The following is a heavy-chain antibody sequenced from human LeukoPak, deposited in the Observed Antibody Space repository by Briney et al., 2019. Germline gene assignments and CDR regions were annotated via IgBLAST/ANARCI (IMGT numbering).Heavy chain of an antibody. D-gene: IGHD2-2*01. V-gene: IGHV4-34*01. CDR2: INHSGST. J-gene: IGHJ6*02. CDR1: GGSFSVYY. CDR3: ARGGIVVVPAANYYYYGMDV. Sequence: SETLSLTCAVYGGSFSVYYWSWIRQPPGKGLEWIGEINHSGSTNYNPSLKSRVTISVDTSKNQFSLKLSSVTAADAAVYYCARGGIVVVPAANYYYYGMDVWGQGTTVTVSS.